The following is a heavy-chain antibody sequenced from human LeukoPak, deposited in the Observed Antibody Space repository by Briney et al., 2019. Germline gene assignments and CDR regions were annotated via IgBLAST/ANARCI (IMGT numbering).Heavy chain of an antibody. Sequence: SETLSLTCTVSGGSISSYYWSWIRQPPGKGLEWIGSIYYSGSTYYNPSLKSRVTISVDTSKNQFSLKLSSVTAADTAVYYCARRPSFYYDSSGYFTADAFDIWGQGTMVTVSS. J-gene: IGHJ3*02. CDR1: GGSISSYY. D-gene: IGHD3-22*01. CDR2: IYYSGST. CDR3: ARRPSFYYDSSGYFTADAFDI. V-gene: IGHV4-39*01.